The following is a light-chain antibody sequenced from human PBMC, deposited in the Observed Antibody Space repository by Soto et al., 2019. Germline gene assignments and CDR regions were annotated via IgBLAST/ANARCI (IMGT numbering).Light chain of an antibody. J-gene: IGKJ1*01. Sequence: EIVLTQSPGTLSLSPGERATLSCRAIQSVSSSYLAWYQQKPGQAPRLLIFGASRRATGIPDRFSGSGSGADFTLTISRLEPEDFAVYYCQQYGSSPPRTFGQGTKVDIK. CDR2: GAS. CDR1: QSVSSSY. CDR3: QQYGSSPPRT. V-gene: IGKV3-20*01.